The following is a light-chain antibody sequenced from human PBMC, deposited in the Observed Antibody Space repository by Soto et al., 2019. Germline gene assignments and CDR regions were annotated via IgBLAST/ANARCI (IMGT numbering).Light chain of an antibody. CDR2: EVS. J-gene: IGLJ3*02. CDR1: SSDVGGYNY. V-gene: IGLV2-8*01. Sequence: QSALTQPASVSGSPGQSITISCTGTSSDVGGYNYVSWYQQHPGKAPKLMIYEVSKRPSGVPDRFSGSKSGNTASLTVSGLQAEDEAEYYVNSYAGSNNWVFGVGTKLTVL. CDR3: NSYAGSNNWV.